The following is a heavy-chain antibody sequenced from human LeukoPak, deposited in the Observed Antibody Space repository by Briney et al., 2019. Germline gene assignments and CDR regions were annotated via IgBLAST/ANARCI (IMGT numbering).Heavy chain of an antibody. Sequence: SETLSLTCTVSGGSISSYYWSWIRQPAGKGLDWIGRTYTSGSTNYNPSLKSRVTMSVDTSKNQFSLKLSSVTAADTAVYYCARVTGDRRYYYYYMDVWGKGTTVTVSS. V-gene: IGHV4-4*07. CDR2: TYTSGST. CDR1: GGSISSYY. J-gene: IGHJ6*03. D-gene: IGHD7-27*01. CDR3: ARVTGDRRYYYYYMDV.